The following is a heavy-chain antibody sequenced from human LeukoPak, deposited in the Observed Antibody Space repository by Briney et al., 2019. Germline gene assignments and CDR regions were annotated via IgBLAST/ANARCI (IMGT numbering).Heavy chain of an antibody. CDR1: GFTFSTYA. CDR3: VKDRKPDSRYNFDY. J-gene: IGHJ4*02. CDR2: ITGDTATI. V-gene: IGHV3-23*01. D-gene: IGHD5-12*01. Sequence: GGSLRLSCAASGFTFSTYAMNWVRQAPGKGLEWVSVITGDTATIYYADSARGRFTISRDNSKNMLYLQMNSLRAEDTATYYCVKDRKPDSRYNFDYWGQGTLVTVSS.